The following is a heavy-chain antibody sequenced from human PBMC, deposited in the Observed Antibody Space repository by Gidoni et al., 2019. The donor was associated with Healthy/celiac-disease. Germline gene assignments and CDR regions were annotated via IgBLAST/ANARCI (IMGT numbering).Heavy chain of an antibody. J-gene: IGHJ3*02. Sequence: QVQLQESGPGLVKPSETLSLTCTVSGGSISSYYRSWIRQPPGKGLEWIGYIYYSGSTNYNPSLKSRVTISVDTSNNQFSLKLSSVTAADTAVYYCARDTRGYSGYDSSIRAFDIWGQGTMVTVSS. V-gene: IGHV4-59*01. CDR1: GGSISSYY. D-gene: IGHD5-12*01. CDR3: ARDTRGYSGYDSSIRAFDI. CDR2: IYYSGST.